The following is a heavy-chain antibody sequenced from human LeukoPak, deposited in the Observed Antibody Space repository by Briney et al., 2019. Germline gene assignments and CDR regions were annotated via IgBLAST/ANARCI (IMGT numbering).Heavy chain of an antibody. CDR2: ISAYNGNT. CDR3: ARDPNCSSISCYGFGLSGWFAGLEHYGMDV. CDR1: GYTFTSYG. V-gene: IGHV1-18*01. J-gene: IGHJ6*02. D-gene: IGHD2-2*01. Sequence: ASVTVSCKASGYTFTSYGISWVRQAPGQGLEWMGWISAYNGNTNYAQKLQGRVTMTTDTSTSTAYMELRSLRSDDTAVYYCARDPNCSSISCYGFGLSGWFAGLEHYGMDVWGQGTTVTVSS.